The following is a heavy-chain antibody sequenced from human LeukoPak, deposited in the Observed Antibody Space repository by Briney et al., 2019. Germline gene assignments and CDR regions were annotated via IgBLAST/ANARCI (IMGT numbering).Heavy chain of an antibody. Sequence: GGSLRLSCAASGFTFSSYSMNWVRQAPGKGLEWVSSISSSSSYIYYADSVKGRFTISRDNAKNSLYLQMNSLRAEDMAVYYCAIHSGSYFDYWGQGTLVTVSS. V-gene: IGHV3-21*01. J-gene: IGHJ4*02. CDR3: AIHSGSYFDY. CDR1: GFTFSSYS. CDR2: ISSSSSYI. D-gene: IGHD1-26*01.